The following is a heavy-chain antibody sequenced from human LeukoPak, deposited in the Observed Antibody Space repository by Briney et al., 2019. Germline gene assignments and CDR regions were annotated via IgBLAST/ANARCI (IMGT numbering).Heavy chain of an antibody. Sequence: GGSLRLSCSASGFPFSSYAMHWVRQAPGKGLEYVSAISDSGSSTYYADSMKGRFTISRDNSKNTLYLQMSSLRAEDTAVYFCVRGYSFGPYGMDVWGQGTTVTVSS. CDR3: VRGYSFGPYGMDV. D-gene: IGHD2-15*01. CDR2: ISDSGSST. V-gene: IGHV3-64D*09. CDR1: GFPFSSYA. J-gene: IGHJ6*02.